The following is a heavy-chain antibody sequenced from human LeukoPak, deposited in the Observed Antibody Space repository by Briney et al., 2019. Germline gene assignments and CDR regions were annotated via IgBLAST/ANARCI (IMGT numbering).Heavy chain of an antibody. CDR1: GFTFSSYW. J-gene: IGHJ4*02. Sequence: GGSLRLSCAASGFTFSSYWMSWVRQAPGKGLEWVANIKQDGSEKYYVDSEKGRFTISRDNAKNSLYLQMNSLRAEDTAVYYCARVLRGYDILTGYSAIDCWGQGTLVTVSS. CDR2: IKQDGSEK. CDR3: ARVLRGYDILTGYSAIDC. V-gene: IGHV3-7*03. D-gene: IGHD3-9*01.